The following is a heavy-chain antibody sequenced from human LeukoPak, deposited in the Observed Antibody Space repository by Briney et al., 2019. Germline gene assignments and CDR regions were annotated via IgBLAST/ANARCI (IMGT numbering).Heavy chain of an antibody. Sequence: KTGGSLRLSCAASGFTFSDYYMSWIRQAPGKGLEWVSYISSSGSTIYYADSVKGRFTISRDNAKNSLYLQMNSLRAEDTAVYYCARDPRGYSGYDSGSVHWGQGTLVTVSS. CDR2: ISSSGSTI. J-gene: IGHJ4*02. CDR3: ARDPRGYSGYDSGSVH. CDR1: GFTFSDYY. V-gene: IGHV3-11*01. D-gene: IGHD5-12*01.